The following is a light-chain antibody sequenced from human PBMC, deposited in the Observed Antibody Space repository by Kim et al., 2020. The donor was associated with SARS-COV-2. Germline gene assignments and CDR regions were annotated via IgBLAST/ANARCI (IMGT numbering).Light chain of an antibody. Sequence: VSVAVGQTAIITWGGNNIGRKNVHWYQQKPGQAPVLVMYRNSDRPSGIPERFSGSNAGNTATLTISRAQAGDEADYYCQVWDSGTVFGGGTQLTVL. CDR1: NIGRKN. CDR2: RNS. J-gene: IGLJ2*01. CDR3: QVWDSGTV. V-gene: IGLV3-9*01.